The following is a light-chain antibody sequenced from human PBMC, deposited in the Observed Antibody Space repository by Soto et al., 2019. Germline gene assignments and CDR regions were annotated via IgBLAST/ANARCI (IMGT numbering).Light chain of an antibody. CDR3: QSYDSTLSARYG. Sequence: QSVLTQPPSVSGAPGQRVTISCTGSSSNIGANYDVHWYQQRPGTAPKLLIFGNSNRPSGVPDRFSDSKSGTSASLAITGLQAEDEGDYYCQSYDSTLSARYGFGTGTKV. CDR1: SSNIGANYD. CDR2: GNS. J-gene: IGLJ1*01. V-gene: IGLV1-40*01.